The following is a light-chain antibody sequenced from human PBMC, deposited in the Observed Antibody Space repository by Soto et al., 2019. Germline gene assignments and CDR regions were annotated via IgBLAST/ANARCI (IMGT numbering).Light chain of an antibody. V-gene: IGKV3-15*01. Sequence: IVMTQSPATLSMSPGERATLSCRASQSLNRDLAWYQQKPGQSPRLLIFGASIRATGIPARFAGSGSGTDFILTISRLEPEDFAVYYCQHYDTLSFGQGTRLEIK. CDR3: QHYDTLS. CDR2: GAS. J-gene: IGKJ5*01. CDR1: QSLNRD.